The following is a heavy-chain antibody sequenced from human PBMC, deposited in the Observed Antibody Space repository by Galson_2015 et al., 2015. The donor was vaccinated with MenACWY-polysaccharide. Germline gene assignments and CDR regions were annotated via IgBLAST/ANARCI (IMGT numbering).Heavy chain of an antibody. CDR3: AKRRSGSYYIFHY. Sequence: SLRLSCAASGFPFSGYGMHWVRQAPGKGLEWVAFIRNDGSSKYYADSVKGRFTISRDNSKNTLFLQMNSLRGEYTAVYYCAKRRSGSYYIFHYWGQGTLVTVSS. J-gene: IGHJ4*02. D-gene: IGHD3-10*01. CDR1: GFPFSGYG. CDR2: IRNDGSSK. V-gene: IGHV3-30*02.